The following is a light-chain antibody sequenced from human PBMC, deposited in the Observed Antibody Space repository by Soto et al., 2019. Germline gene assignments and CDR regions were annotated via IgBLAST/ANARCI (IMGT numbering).Light chain of an antibody. CDR2: GAS. Sequence: EIVMTQSPATLSVSPGERVTLSCRASQSVSRSLAWYQQKPGQAPRLLIYGASTRATGIPARFSGSGSGTEYTLTISSQQSEDFAVYYWQQYNNWPPFTFGPGTKVDIK. V-gene: IGKV3-15*01. CDR3: QQYNNWPPFT. J-gene: IGKJ3*01. CDR1: QSVSRS.